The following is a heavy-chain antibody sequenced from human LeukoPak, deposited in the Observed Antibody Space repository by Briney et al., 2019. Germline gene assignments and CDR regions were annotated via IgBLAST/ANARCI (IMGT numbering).Heavy chain of an antibody. CDR2: IWYDGSHE. CDR3: ARDQSSYGMDV. D-gene: IGHD3-16*02. V-gene: IGHV3-33*01. J-gene: IGHJ6*02. CDR1: GFTFSRSG. Sequence: GGSVPLSCAASGFTFSRSGMHWVRQAPGKGLEWVSVIWYDGSHEDYADSVKGRFTISRDNSKNTLFMQMNSLRAEDTAVYYCARDQSSYGMDVWGQGTKVTVSS.